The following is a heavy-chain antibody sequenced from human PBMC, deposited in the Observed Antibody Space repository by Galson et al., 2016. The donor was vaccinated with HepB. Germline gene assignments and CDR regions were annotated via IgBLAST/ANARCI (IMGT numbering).Heavy chain of an antibody. Sequence: SLRLSCAASGFAFRTYSMNWVRQTPGKGLEWIAWITSSSDTMYYADSVKGRFTISRDTAKNSLYVEMNSLRDEDTAVYYCARDDYFRLGYWGQGTLVTVSS. CDR1: GFAFRTYS. V-gene: IGHV3-48*02. CDR3: ARDDYFRLGY. D-gene: IGHD3-16*01. J-gene: IGHJ4*02. CDR2: ITSSSDTM.